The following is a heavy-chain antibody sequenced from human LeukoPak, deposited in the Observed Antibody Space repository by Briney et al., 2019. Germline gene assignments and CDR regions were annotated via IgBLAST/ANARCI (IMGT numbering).Heavy chain of an antibody. CDR1: GYSFISYW. CDR3: ARSRITMVRGVIITSPYYYYGMDV. Sequence: GESLKISCKGSGYSFISYWIGWVRQTPGKGLEWMGIIYPGDSDTRYSPSFQGQVTISADKSISTAYLQWSSLKASDTAMYYCARSRITMVRGVIITSPYYYYGMDVWGQGTTVTVSS. J-gene: IGHJ6*02. D-gene: IGHD3-10*01. V-gene: IGHV5-51*01. CDR2: IYPGDSDT.